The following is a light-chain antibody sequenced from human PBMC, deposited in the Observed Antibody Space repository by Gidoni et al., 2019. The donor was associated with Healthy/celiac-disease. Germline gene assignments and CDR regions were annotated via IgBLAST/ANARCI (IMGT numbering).Light chain of an antibody. CDR3: QQRSNLT. Sequence: EIVLTQSPATLSLSPGERATLSCRASQSVSSYLAWYQQKPGQAPRLLIYDASNRATGIPARFSGSGSGTDFTLTISSLEPEDFAVYYCQQRSNLTFGPGTKVEIK. J-gene: IGKJ3*01. CDR1: QSVSSY. CDR2: DAS. V-gene: IGKV3-11*01.